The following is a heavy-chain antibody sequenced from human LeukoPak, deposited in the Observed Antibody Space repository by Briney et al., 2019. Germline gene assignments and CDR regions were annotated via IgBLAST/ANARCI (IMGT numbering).Heavy chain of an antibody. D-gene: IGHD3-10*01. CDR3: ARDRLLWFGEVGWFDP. Sequence: GGSLRLSCAASGFTFSSYSMNWVRQAPGKGLEWVSYISSSSSTIYYADSVKGRFTTSRDNAKNSLYLQMNSLRAEDTAVYYCARDRLLWFGEVGWFDPWGQGTLVTVSS. CDR1: GFTFSSYS. J-gene: IGHJ5*02. V-gene: IGHV3-48*04. CDR2: ISSSSSTI.